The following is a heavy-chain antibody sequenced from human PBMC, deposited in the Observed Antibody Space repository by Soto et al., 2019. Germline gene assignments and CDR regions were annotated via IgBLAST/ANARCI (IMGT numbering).Heavy chain of an antibody. CDR2: INHSGST. D-gene: IGHD3-3*01. CDR1: GGSFSGYY. CDR3: ASSKYYDFWSGYYSRGYCDY. J-gene: IGHJ4*02. Sequence: SETLSLTCAVYGGSFSGYYWSWIRQPPGKGLEWIGEINHSGSTNYNPSLKSRVTISVDTSKNQFSLKLSSVTAADTAVYYCASSKYYDFWSGYYSRGYCDYWGQGTLVTV. V-gene: IGHV4-34*01.